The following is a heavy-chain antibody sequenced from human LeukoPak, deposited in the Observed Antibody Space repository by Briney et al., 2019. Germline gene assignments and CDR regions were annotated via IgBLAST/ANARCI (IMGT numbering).Heavy chain of an antibody. V-gene: IGHV3-48*03. CDR2: ISSSGSTI. CDR1: GFIFSSYE. Sequence: GGSLRLSCAASGFIFSSYEMNWVRQAPGKGLEWVSYISSSGSTIYYADSVKGRFTISRDNAKNTLYLQMNSLRAEDTAVYYCARPQPGYYYGMDVWGKGTTVTVSS. J-gene: IGHJ6*04. CDR3: ARPQPGYYYGMDV.